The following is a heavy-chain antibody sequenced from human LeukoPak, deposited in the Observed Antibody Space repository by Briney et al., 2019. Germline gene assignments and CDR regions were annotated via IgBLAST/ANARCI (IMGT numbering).Heavy chain of an antibody. V-gene: IGHV4-34*01. CDR3: ARRRRTDGAFDI. J-gene: IGHJ3*02. CDR2: INHSGST. Sequence: PSETLSLTCAVYGGSFSGYYWSWIRQPPGKGLEWIGEINHSGSTNYNPSLKSRVTISVDTSKNQFSLKLSSVTAADTAVYYCARRRRTDGAFDIWGQGTMVTVSS. D-gene: IGHD2-2*01. CDR1: GGSFSGYY.